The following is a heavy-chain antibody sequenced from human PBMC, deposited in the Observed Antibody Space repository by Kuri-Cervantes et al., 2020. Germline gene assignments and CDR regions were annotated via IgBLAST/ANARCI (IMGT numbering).Heavy chain of an antibody. V-gene: IGHV3-20*04. J-gene: IGHJ5*02. CDR1: GFTFDDYG. Sequence: GESLKISCAASGFTFDDYGMSWVRQAPGKGLEWVSGINWNGGSTGYADSVKGRFTISRNNSKNTLCLQMNSLRAEDTAVFYCARFGGDCAPNCFDPWGQGTLVTVSS. D-gene: IGHD2-21*02. CDR2: INWNGGST. CDR3: ARFGGDCAPNCFDP.